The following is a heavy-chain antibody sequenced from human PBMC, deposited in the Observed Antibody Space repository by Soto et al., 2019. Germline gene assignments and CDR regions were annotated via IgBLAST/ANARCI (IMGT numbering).Heavy chain of an antibody. CDR1: GGTFSSYA. Sequence: QVQLVQSGAEVKKPGSSVKVSCKASGGTFSSYAISWVRQAPGQGLEWMGGIIPIFGTANYAQKFQGRVTITADESTSTAYMELSSLRSEDTAVYDCAREPRRDYGDYLGDFDYWGQGTLVTVSS. CDR2: IIPIFGTA. D-gene: IGHD4-17*01. CDR3: AREPRRDYGDYLGDFDY. V-gene: IGHV1-69*01. J-gene: IGHJ4*02.